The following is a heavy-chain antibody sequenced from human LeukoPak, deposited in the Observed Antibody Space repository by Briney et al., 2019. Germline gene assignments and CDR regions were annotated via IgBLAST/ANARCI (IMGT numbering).Heavy chain of an antibody. Sequence: GGSLRLSCAASGFTFSNAWMSWVRQAPGKGLEWVANIKQDGSEKYYVDSVKGRFTISRDNAKNSLYLQMNSLRAEDTAVYYCARDPFPYSSSPRHFDYWGQGTLVTVSS. CDR2: IKQDGSEK. D-gene: IGHD6-13*01. CDR3: ARDPFPYSSSPRHFDY. J-gene: IGHJ4*02. CDR1: GFTFSNAW. V-gene: IGHV3-7*01.